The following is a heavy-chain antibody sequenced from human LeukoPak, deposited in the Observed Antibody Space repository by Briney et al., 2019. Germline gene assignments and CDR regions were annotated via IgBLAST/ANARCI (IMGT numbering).Heavy chain of an antibody. CDR1: GYTFSGYF. J-gene: IGHJ5*02. D-gene: IGHD7-27*01. Sequence: ASVKVSCKASGYTFSGYFIHWVRQAPGQGLEWMGRINPGSGDTEFAQKFQGRVTMTRDTSISTAYMEVSGLTFDDTAIYYCARDLSSTPNWELDHWGQGTLVTVSS. V-gene: IGHV1-2*06. CDR3: ARDLSSTPNWELDH. CDR2: INPGSGDT.